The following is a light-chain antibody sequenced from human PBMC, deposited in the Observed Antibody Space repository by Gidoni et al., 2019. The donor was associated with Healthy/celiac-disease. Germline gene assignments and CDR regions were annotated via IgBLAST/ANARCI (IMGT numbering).Light chain of an antibody. V-gene: IGKV1-33*01. Sequence: DIQMTQSPSSLSASVGDRVTITCQASQDISNYLNWYQQKPGKVPKLLIYDASNLETGVPSRFSGSGSGTDFTFTISSLQPEDIATYYCQQYDNLPRRSFGPGTKVDIK. J-gene: IGKJ3*01. CDR2: DAS. CDR3: QQYDNLPRRS. CDR1: QDISNY.